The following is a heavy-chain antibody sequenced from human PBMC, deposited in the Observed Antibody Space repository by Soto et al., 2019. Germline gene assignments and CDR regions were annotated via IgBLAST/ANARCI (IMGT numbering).Heavy chain of an antibody. J-gene: IGHJ6*02. CDR2: IKQDGSEK. CDR3: ARGHKGLEV. CDR1: GLVFRSFW. Sequence: GSLRLSFEASGLVFRSFWMSLVRQAPGKGLEWVAYIKQDGSEKNYVDSVKGRFTISRDNPKSSLYLQMNNLRAEDTAVYYCARGHKGLEVWGQGTTVTVSS. V-gene: IGHV3-7*01.